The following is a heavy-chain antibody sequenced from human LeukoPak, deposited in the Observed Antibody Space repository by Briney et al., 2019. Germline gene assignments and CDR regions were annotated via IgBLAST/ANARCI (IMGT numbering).Heavy chain of an antibody. CDR1: GFTFSDYY. D-gene: IGHD5-18*01. V-gene: IGHV3-11*03. J-gene: IGHJ4*02. Sequence: PRGSPRLSCAASGFTFSDYYMSWIRQAPGKGLEWVSYISSSSSYTNYGDSVKGRFTISRDNAKNSLYLQLNSLRAEDTAVYYCARPGGYSYGSYCFDYCGQRALVTVSS. CDR2: ISSSSSYT. CDR3: ARPGGYSYGSYCFDY.